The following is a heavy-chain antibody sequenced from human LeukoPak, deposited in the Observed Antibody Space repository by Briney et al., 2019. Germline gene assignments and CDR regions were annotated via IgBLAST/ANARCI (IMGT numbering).Heavy chain of an antibody. D-gene: IGHD1-26*01. CDR3: AKDTAPMSVGAPLMNYFDY. CDR1: GFTFDDYA. CDR2: ISWNSGSI. J-gene: IGHJ4*02. Sequence: PGGSLRLSCAASGFTFDDYAMHWVRQAPGKGLEWVSGISWNSGSIGYADSVKGRFTISRDNAKNSLYLQMNSLRAEDTALYYCAKDTAPMSVGAPLMNYFDYWGRGTLVTVSS. V-gene: IGHV3-9*01.